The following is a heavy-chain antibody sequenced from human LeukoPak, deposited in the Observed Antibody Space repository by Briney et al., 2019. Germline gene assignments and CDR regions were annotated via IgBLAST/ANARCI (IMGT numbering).Heavy chain of an antibody. D-gene: IGHD2-15*01. CDR2: ISGSGGST. J-gene: IGHJ4*02. Sequence: GGSLRLSCAASGFTFSSYAMSWVRQAPGKGLEWVSAISGSGGSTYYADSVKGRFTISRDNSKNTLYLQMNSLTAEDTAVYHCARGLGSSCYSAADYWGQGTLVTVSS. CDR3: ARGLGSSCYSAADY. CDR1: GFTFSSYA. V-gene: IGHV3-23*01.